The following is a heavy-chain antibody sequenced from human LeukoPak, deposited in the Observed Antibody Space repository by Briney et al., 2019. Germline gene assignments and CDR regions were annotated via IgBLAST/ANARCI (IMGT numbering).Heavy chain of an antibody. D-gene: IGHD4-17*01. CDR2: IVVGSGHT. J-gene: IGHJ6*02. Sequence: ASVKVSCKASGFIFATSAVQWVRQARGQRLEWIGWIVVGSGHTNYAQKFQERVTITRDMSTSTAYMEVSSLRSEDTAVYYCAATLTMTTGSSYYGMDVWGQGTTVTVSS. V-gene: IGHV1-58*01. CDR1: GFIFATSA. CDR3: AATLTMTTGSSYYGMDV.